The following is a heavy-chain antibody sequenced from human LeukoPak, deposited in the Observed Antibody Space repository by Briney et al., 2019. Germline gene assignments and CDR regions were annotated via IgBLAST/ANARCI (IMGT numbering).Heavy chain of an antibody. CDR3: ARDVVAAPYYYYGMDV. J-gene: IGHJ6*04. D-gene: IGHD2-15*01. CDR1: GFTFGDYA. Sequence: PGRSLRLSCTASGFTFGDYAMSWVRQAPGKGLEWVSSISSSSSYIYYADSVKGRFTISRDNAKSSLYLQMNSLRAEDTAVYYCARDVVAAPYYYYGMDVWGKGTTVTVSS. V-gene: IGHV3-21*01. CDR2: ISSSSSYI.